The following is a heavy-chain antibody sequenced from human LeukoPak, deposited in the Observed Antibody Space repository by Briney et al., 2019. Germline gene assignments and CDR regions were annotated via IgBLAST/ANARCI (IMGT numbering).Heavy chain of an antibody. V-gene: IGHV3-20*01. Sequence: GGSLRLSCAASGFTFDDYGMSWVRQAPGKGLEWVSGINWNGGSTGYADSVKGRFTISRDNAKNSLYLQMNSLRAEDTASYHCARGNLYYFDYWGQGTLVTVSS. CDR3: ARGNLYYFDY. CDR2: INWNGGST. D-gene: IGHD1-7*01. J-gene: IGHJ4*02. CDR1: GFTFDDYG.